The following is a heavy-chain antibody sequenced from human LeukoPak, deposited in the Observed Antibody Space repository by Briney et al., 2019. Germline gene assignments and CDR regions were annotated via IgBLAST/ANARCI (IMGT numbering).Heavy chain of an antibody. V-gene: IGHV4-34*01. CDR3: ARRMTYIAVAGTGYYYYYYMDV. D-gene: IGHD6-13*01. Sequence: PSETLSLTCAVYGGSFSGYYWSWIRQPPGKGLEWIGEINHSGSTNYNPSLKSRVTISVDTSKNQFSLKLSSVTAADTAVYYCARRMTYIAVAGTGYYYYYYMDVWGKGTTVTISS. CDR2: INHSGST. J-gene: IGHJ6*03. CDR1: GGSFSGYY.